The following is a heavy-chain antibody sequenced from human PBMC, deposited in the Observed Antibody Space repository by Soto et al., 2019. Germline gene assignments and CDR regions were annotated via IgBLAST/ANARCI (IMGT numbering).Heavy chain of an antibody. Sequence: QVQLVESGGGVVQPGRSLRLSCAASGFTFSSYGMHWVRQAPGKGLEWVAVIWYDGSNKYYADSVKGRFTISRDNSKNTLYLQMNSLRAEDTAVYYCARDPAVVRGGPHPGDYWGRGTLVTVSS. CDR3: ARDPAVVRGGPHPGDY. D-gene: IGHD3-10*01. J-gene: IGHJ4*02. CDR2: IWYDGSNK. CDR1: GFTFSSYG. V-gene: IGHV3-33*01.